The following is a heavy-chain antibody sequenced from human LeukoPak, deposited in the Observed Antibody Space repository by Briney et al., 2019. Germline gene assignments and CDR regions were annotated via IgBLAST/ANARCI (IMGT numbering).Heavy chain of an antibody. CDR1: GFTFSNYG. J-gene: IGHJ4*02. CDR3: ASPYYYASGSFDV. V-gene: IGHV3-53*01. D-gene: IGHD3-10*01. CDR2: IYSGGGT. Sequence: GGSLRLSCAASGFTFSNYGMSWVRQAPGKGLEWVSVIYSGGGTNYADSVKGRFTISRDNSKNTLYLQMNSLRAEDTAVYYCASPYYYASGSFDVWGQGTLVTVSS.